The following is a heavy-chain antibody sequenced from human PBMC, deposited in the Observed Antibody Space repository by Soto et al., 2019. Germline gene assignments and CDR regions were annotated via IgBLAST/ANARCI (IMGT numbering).Heavy chain of an antibody. V-gene: IGHV6-1*01. Sequence: SQTLSLTWAISGDSVSSNRATWNWIRQSPSRGLEWLGRTYYRSKWYNDYAIFVKSRLTITPDTSTNQFSLDLNAVRGEGASVDYCARAHLGNERYTPEAFDPFGQGTLVTLSS. D-gene: IGHD3-16*01. CDR2: TYYRSKWYN. J-gene: IGHJ5*02. CDR1: GDSVSSNRAT. CDR3: ARAHLGNERYTPEAFDP.